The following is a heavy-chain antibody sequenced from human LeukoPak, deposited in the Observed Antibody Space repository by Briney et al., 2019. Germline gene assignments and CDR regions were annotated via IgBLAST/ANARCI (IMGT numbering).Heavy chain of an antibody. CDR1: GFTFSSYS. CDR3: ARDGYSYGINWFDP. J-gene: IGHJ5*02. Sequence: GGSLRLSCAASGFTFSSYSMNWVRQAPGKGLEWVSSISSSGSTIYYADSVKGRFTISRDNAKNSLYLQMNSLRAEDTAVYYCARDGYSYGINWFDPWGQGTLVTVSS. CDR2: ISSSGSTI. D-gene: IGHD5-18*01. V-gene: IGHV3-48*04.